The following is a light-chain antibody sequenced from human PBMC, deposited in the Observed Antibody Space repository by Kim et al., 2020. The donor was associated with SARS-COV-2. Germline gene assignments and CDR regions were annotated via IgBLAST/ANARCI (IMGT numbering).Light chain of an antibody. J-gene: IGKJ2*01. CDR3: EHFGNSLYT. CDR1: QGISSSS. CDR2: GAF. V-gene: IGKV3-20*01. Sequence: SPGESPTLSCRASQGISSSSFAWYQHKPGQAPRLLIYGAFNGAAGIPDRFSGSGSGTDFTLTITRLEPEDFAVYYCEHFGNSLYTFGQGTKLEI.